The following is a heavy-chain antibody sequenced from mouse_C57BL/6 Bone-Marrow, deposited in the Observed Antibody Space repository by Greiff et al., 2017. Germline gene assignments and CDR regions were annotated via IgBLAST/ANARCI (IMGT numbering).Heavy chain of an antibody. D-gene: IGHD2-2*01. Sequence: EVQLQQSGPELVKPGASVKISCKASGYSFTGYYMNWVKQSPEKSLEWIGEINPSTGGTTSNQKFKAKATLTVDKSSSTAYMQLKSLTSEDSAVYYCAPGVTTPYYFDYWGQGTTLTVSS. CDR1: GYSFTGYY. J-gene: IGHJ2*01. V-gene: IGHV1-42*01. CDR3: APGVTTPYYFDY. CDR2: INPSTGGT.